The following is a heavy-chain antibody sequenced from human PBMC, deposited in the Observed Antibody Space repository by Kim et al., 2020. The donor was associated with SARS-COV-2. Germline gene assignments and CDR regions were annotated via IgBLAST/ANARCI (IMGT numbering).Heavy chain of an antibody. V-gene: IGHV3-23*01. CDR3: AKGRGRYFSYGLDV. J-gene: IGHJ6*02. D-gene: IGHD3-9*01. Sequence: DSVKGRYTISRDNSKDTLNLQMNSLRAEDTAVYYCAKGRGRYFSYGLDVWGQGTTVTVSS.